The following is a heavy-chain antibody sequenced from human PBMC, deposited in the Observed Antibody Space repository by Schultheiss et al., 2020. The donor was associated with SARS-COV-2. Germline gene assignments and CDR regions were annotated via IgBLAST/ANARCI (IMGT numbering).Heavy chain of an antibody. J-gene: IGHJ4*02. Sequence: GGSLRLSCAASGFTFSSYEMNWVRQAPGKGLEWVSAISGSGGSTYYADSVKGRFTISRDNSKNTLYLQMNSLRAEDTAVYYCAKDESTVTTGNFDYWGQGTLVTVSS. CDR2: ISGSGGST. CDR1: GFTFSSYE. D-gene: IGHD4-17*01. CDR3: AKDESTVTTGNFDY. V-gene: IGHV3-23*01.